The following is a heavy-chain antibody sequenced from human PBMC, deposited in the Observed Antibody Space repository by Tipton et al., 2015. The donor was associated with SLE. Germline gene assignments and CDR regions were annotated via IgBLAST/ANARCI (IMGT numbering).Heavy chain of an antibody. V-gene: IGHV3-74*01. Sequence: SLRLSCAASGFPFTSVWMHWVRQPPGKGLVWISEIDSQGSVTNYADSVEGRFSIFRDNAKNTLFLEMNNLRVDDTAFYFCAGDDYASGITWGQGTLVTVSS. CDR2: IDSQGSVT. CDR3: AGDDYASGIT. J-gene: IGHJ5*02. CDR1: GFPFTSVW. D-gene: IGHD3-10*01.